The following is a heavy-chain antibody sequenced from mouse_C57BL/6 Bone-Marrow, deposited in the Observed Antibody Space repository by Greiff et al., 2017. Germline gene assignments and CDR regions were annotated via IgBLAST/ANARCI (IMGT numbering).Heavy chain of an antibody. CDR1: GFSLRPFGMG. Sequence: QVTLKVSGPGILQPSQTLSLTCSFSGFSLRPFGMGVGWIRQPSGKGLEWLAHIWWDDDKYYNPALKSRLTISKDTSKNHVVLKIANVDTADTATYYCARIRDDGSYWYFDVWGTGTTVTVSS. CDR3: ARIRDDGSYWYFDV. J-gene: IGHJ1*03. D-gene: IGHD2-12*01. CDR2: IWWDDDK. V-gene: IGHV8-8*01.